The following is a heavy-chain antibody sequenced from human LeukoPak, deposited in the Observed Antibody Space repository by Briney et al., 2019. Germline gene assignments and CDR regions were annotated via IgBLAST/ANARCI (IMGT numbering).Heavy chain of an antibody. Sequence: GGSLRLSCAASGFTFSSYGMHWVRQVPGKGLVWVSRINKDGSITNYGDSVRGRFTISRDNAKNTVYLQMNSLRAEDTAVYYCAELGITMIGGVWGKGTTVTISS. CDR3: AELGITMIGGV. CDR2: INKDGSIT. CDR1: GFTFSSYG. V-gene: IGHV3-74*01. D-gene: IGHD3-10*02. J-gene: IGHJ6*04.